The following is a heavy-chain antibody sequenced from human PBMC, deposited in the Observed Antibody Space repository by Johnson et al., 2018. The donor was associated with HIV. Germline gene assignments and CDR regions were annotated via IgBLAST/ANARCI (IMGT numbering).Heavy chain of an antibody. D-gene: IGHD6-19*01. CDR1: GFTVSSNY. CDR2: INWNGGST. Sequence: VQLVESGGGVVQPGRSLRLSCAASGFTVSSNYMTWVSQAPGKGLAWVPGINWNGGSTGYADAVKGRLTISREQAKHSLYLQMNSLRAEDTGVYYCAKAVAGRGNAFDIWGQGTMVTVSS. V-gene: IGHV3-20*04. CDR3: AKAVAGRGNAFDI. J-gene: IGHJ3*02.